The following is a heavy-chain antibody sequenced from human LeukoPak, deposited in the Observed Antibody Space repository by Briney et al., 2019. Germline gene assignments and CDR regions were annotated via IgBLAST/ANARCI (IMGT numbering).Heavy chain of an antibody. CDR1: GGSFSGYY. J-gene: IGHJ6*02. CDR2: IYSGGST. Sequence: ETLSLTCAVYGGSFSGYYWSWVRQAPGKGLEWVSVIYSGGSTYYADSVKGRFTISRDNSKNTLYLQMNSLRAEDTAVYYCARDVAAPTYYYGMDVWGQGTTVTVSS. D-gene: IGHD2-21*01. CDR3: ARDVAAPTYYYGMDV. V-gene: IGHV3-53*01.